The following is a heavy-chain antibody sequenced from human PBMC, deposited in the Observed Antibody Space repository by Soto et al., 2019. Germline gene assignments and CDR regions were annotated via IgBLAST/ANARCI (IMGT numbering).Heavy chain of an antibody. CDR1: GGSISSGDYY. D-gene: IGHD6-19*01. CDR2: IYYSGST. V-gene: IGHV4-30-4*01. CDR3: ARESIAVAGLNWFDP. J-gene: IGHJ5*02. Sequence: SLTCTVSGGSISSGDYYWSWIRQPPGKGLEWIGYIYYSGSTYYNPSLKSRVTISVDTSKNQFSLKLSCVTAADTAVYYCARESIAVAGLNWFDPWGQGTLVTVSS.